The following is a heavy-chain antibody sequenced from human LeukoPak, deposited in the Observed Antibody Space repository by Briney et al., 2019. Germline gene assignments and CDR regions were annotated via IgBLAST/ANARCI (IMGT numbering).Heavy chain of an antibody. J-gene: IGHJ4*02. V-gene: IGHV3-15*01. D-gene: IGHD3-3*01. Sequence: GGSLRLSCAASGFTFSSYEMNWVRQAPGKGLEWVGRIKSKTGGGTTDYAAPVKGRFTISRDDSKNTLYLQMNSMKTEDTAVYYCTTDLRKEVFGVVITRFDYWGQGTLVTVSS. CDR2: IKSKTGGGTT. CDR1: GFTFSSYE. CDR3: TTDLRKEVFGVVITRFDY.